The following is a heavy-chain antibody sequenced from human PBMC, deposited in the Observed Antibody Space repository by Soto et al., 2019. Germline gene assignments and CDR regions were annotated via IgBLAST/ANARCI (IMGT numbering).Heavy chain of an antibody. J-gene: IGHJ5*02. CDR3: ARGRGYCSGGSRYWFAP. D-gene: IGHD2-15*01. CDR1: GYTFTSYD. CDR2: MNPNSGNT. V-gene: IGHV1-8*01. Sequence: ASVKVSCKASGYTFTSYDINWVRQATGQGLEWMGWMNPNSGNTGYAQKFQGRVTVTRNTSISTAYMELSSLRSEDTAVYYCARGRGYCSGGSRYWFAPWGQGTLVTVSS.